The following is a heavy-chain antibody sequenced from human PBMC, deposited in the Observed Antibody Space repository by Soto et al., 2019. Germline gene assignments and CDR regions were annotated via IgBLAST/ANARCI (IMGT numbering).Heavy chain of an antibody. J-gene: IGHJ4*02. CDR3: AGDFCTNGVCDIYEPDY. CDR1: GFTFSDYY. Sequence: PGGSLRLSCAASGFTFSDYYMSWIRQAPGKGLEWVSYISSSSSYTNYADSVKGRFTISRDNAKNSLYLQMNSLRAEDTAVYYCAGDFCTNGVCDIYEPDYWGQGTLVTVSS. D-gene: IGHD2-8*01. CDR2: ISSSSSYT. V-gene: IGHV3-11*06.